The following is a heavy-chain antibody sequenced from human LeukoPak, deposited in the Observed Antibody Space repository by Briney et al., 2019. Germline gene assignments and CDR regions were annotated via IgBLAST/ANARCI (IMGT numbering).Heavy chain of an antibody. CDR3: ARPDSYCTNGVCYPNWFDP. D-gene: IGHD2-8*01. CDR1: GFTFTDYY. CDR2: ISSSSSDT. J-gene: IGHJ5*02. Sequence: GGSQRLSCAASGFTFTDYYMSWIRQAPGKGLEWLSYISSSSSDTNYADSVKGRFTISRDNAKRSLYLQMNSLRAEDTAVYYCARPDSYCTNGVCYPNWFDPWGQGTLVTVSS. V-gene: IGHV3-11*06.